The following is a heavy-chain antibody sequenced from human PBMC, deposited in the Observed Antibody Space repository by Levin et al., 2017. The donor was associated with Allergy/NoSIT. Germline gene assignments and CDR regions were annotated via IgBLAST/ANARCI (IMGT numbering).Heavy chain of an antibody. CDR1: GGSISSSNW. J-gene: IGHJ4*02. CDR3: ARQRYYYGSGSYYNSEKYYFDY. D-gene: IGHD3-10*01. V-gene: IGHV4-4*02. Sequence: PGGSLRLSCAVSGGSISSSNWWSWVRQPPGTGLEWIGEIYHSGSTNYNPSLKSRVTISVDKSKNQFSLKLSSVTAADTAVYYCARQRYYYGSGSYYNSEKYYFDYWGQGTLVTVSS. CDR2: IYHSGST.